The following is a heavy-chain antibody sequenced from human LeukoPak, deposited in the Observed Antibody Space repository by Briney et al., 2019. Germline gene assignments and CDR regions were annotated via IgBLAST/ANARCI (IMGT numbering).Heavy chain of an antibody. CDR1: GFTFSNYA. V-gene: IGHV3-23*01. D-gene: IGHD3-10*01. CDR2: ISGSGGTT. Sequence: GGSLRLSCAASGFTFSNYAMSWVRQAPGKGLEWVSAISGSGGTTFYADSVKGRFTICRDNTKNTLYVQMNSLRGEDTAVYYCAKMIVRTGSLIRGSGSNPMDVWGKGTTVTVSS. J-gene: IGHJ6*04. CDR3: AKMIVRTGSLIRGSGSNPMDV.